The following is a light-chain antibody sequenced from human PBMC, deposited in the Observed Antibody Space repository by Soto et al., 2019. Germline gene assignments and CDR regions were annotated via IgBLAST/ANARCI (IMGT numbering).Light chain of an antibody. Sequence: EVIMTESAFTLSVSTGERATLSCRASQGVSTTVAWYHQKPGQAPRLLIHGASTRAPGFPARFSGSGSGTDFTLTISSLQSEDFAVYYCQRYDNWPWTFGGGTKVDIK. CDR3: QRYDNWPWT. CDR2: GAS. CDR1: QGVSTT. V-gene: IGKV3-15*01. J-gene: IGKJ4*02.